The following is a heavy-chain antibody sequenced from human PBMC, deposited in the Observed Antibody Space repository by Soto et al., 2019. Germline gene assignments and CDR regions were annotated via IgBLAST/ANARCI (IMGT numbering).Heavy chain of an antibody. V-gene: IGHV4-39*01. J-gene: IGHJ4*02. CDR1: GGSISSSSHY. Sequence: QLQLQESGPGLVKPSETLSLTCTVSGGSISSSSHYLGWIRQPPGKGLECMGSIYYSGSPYYNPSLKSRVTISVDTSKNQSSLKLSSVTAADTAVYYCERRSSGTFDYWGQGTLVAVSS. CDR2: IYYSGSP. D-gene: IGHD6-13*01. CDR3: ERRSSGTFDY.